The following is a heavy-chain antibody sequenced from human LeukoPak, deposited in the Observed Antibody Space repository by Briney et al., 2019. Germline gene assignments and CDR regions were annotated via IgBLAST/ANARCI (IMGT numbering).Heavy chain of an antibody. D-gene: IGHD3-22*01. Sequence: SATLSLTCAVYGGSFSGYYWSWIRQPPGKGLEWIGEINHSGSTNYNPSLKSRVTISVDTSKNQFSLKLSSVTAADTAVYYCARVYDSSGDDAFDIWGQGTMVTVSS. J-gene: IGHJ3*02. CDR1: GGSFSGYY. CDR2: INHSGST. V-gene: IGHV4-34*01. CDR3: ARVYDSSGDDAFDI.